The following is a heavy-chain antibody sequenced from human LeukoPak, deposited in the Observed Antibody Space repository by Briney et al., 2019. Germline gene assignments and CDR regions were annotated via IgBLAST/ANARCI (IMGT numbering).Heavy chain of an antibody. CDR3: AKDVAAGDYYFDY. CDR1: GFTFSSHG. CDR2: TSYDGINK. J-gene: IGHJ4*02. Sequence: GGSLRLSCAASGFTFSSHGMHWVRQAPGKGLEWVAITSYDGINKYYADSVKGRFTISRDNSKNTLYLQMNSLRAEDTAVYFCAKDVAAGDYYFDYWDQGTLVTVSS. V-gene: IGHV3-30*18. D-gene: IGHD2-21*01.